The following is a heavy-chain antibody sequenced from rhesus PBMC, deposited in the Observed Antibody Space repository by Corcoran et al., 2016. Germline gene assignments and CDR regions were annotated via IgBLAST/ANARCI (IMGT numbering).Heavy chain of an antibody. Sequence: EVQLVESGGGLVQPGGSLRLSCAASGFTFSNYWMSWVRQAPGKGLEWVGFIKNKDDGGTAAYAESVKGRFTISRDDSKNTLYLQMNSLKTEDTAVYYPLAAAGMFDYWGQGVLVTVSS. V-gene: IGHV3S11*01. CDR1: GFTFSNYW. CDR2: IKNKDDGGTA. J-gene: IGHJ4*01. CDR3: LAAAGMFDY. D-gene: IGHD6-25*01.